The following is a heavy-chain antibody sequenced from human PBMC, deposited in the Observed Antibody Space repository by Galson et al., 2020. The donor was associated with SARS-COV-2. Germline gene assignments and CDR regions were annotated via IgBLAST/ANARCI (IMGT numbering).Heavy chain of an antibody. CDR2: LSDSGDRT. Sequence: GGSLRLSCAASGFTFSRYDMSWVRQAPGKGLEWVSALSDSGDRTYYADSVKGRFTISRDNSKNTLYLQMNSLRAEDTAVYYCAKDWRFLEWLPMEGVDYWGQGTLVTVSS. J-gene: IGHJ4*02. CDR3: AKDWRFLEWLPMEGVDY. CDR1: GFTFSRYD. D-gene: IGHD3-3*01. V-gene: IGHV3-23*01.